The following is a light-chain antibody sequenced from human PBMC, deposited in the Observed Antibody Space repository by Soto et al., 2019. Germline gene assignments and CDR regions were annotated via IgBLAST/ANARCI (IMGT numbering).Light chain of an antibody. J-gene: IGKJ1*01. Sequence: EVVMTQSPATLSLSPGEGATLSCRASQSVSSGYLAWYQQKPGQAPRLLIYGASSRATGIPDRFSGSGSGTDFTLTISRLEPEDFAVYYCQQYGSSPRRTFGQGTKVDIK. CDR3: QQYGSSPRRT. V-gene: IGKV3-20*01. CDR2: GAS. CDR1: QSVSSGY.